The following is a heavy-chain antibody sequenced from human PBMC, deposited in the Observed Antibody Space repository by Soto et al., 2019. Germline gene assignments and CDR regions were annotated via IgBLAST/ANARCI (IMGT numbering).Heavy chain of an antibody. Sequence: EVQLVESGGGLVKPGGSLRLSCAASGFTFSNAWMSWVRQAPGKGLEWVGRIKSKTDGGTTDYAAPVKGRFTISRDDSKNTLYLQMNSLKTEDTAVYYCVNREGVIANDFDYWGQGTLVTVSS. CDR2: IKSKTDGGTT. D-gene: IGHD2-21*01. J-gene: IGHJ4*02. CDR1: GFTFSNAW. V-gene: IGHV3-15*01. CDR3: VNREGVIANDFDY.